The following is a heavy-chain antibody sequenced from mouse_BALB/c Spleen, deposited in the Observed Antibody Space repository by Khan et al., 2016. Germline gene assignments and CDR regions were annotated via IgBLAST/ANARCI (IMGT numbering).Heavy chain of an antibody. CDR3: VRFYRCAVDD. D-gene: IGHD2-14*01. CDR1: GYTFTSYD. CDR2: IYPGDGST. V-gene: IGHV1S56*01. J-gene: IGHJ4*01. Sequence: QVQLQQSGPELVKPGALVKISCKASGYTFTSYDINWVKQRPGQGLEWIGWIYPGDGSTKYNEKFKGKATLTADTSSSTAYMQLSRLTSETSAVYVCVRFYRCAVDDWCRGTSVTVSS.